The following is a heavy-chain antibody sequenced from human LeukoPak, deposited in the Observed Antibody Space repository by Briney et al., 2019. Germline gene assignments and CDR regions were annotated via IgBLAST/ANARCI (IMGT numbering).Heavy chain of an antibody. D-gene: IGHD6-19*01. Sequence: GGSLRLSCAASGFTFDDYGVSWVRQAPGKGLEWVSGINWNGGSTGYADSVKGRFTISRDNAKNSLYLQMNSLRAEDTALYYCARGPKGAVAGTVDYWGQGTLVTVSS. CDR2: INWNGGST. J-gene: IGHJ4*02. CDR1: GFTFDDYG. CDR3: ARGPKGAVAGTVDY. V-gene: IGHV3-20*04.